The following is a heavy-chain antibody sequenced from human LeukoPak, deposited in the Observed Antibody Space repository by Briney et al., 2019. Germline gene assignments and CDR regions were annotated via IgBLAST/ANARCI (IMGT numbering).Heavy chain of an antibody. CDR1: NYNFSTYW. CDR3: TRLIRDHSTTWHVFDS. V-gene: IGHV5-51*01. D-gene: IGHD1-26*01. CDR2: IFPGDSDT. J-gene: IGHJ4*02. Sequence: GESLKISCQASNYNFSTYWVGWVRQMSGKGLEWMGIIFPGDSDTKYSPTFQGQFTLSVDTSIDTAYLQWSSLKASDTAIYYCTRLIRDHSTTWHVFDSWGQGTLVTVSS.